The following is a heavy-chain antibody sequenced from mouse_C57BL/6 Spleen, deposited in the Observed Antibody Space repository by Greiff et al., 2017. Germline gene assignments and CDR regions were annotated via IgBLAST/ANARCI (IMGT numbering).Heavy chain of an antibody. V-gene: IGHV1-81*01. D-gene: IGHD1-1*01. CDR2: IYPRSGNT. Sequence: QVQLQQSGAELARPGASVKLSCKASGYTFTSYGISWVKQRTGQGLEWIGEIYPRSGNTYYNEKFKGKATLTADKSSSTAYMELRSLTSEDSAVYFCARSPLITTVVAPYFDYWGQGTTLTVSS. CDR1: GYTFTSYG. J-gene: IGHJ2*01. CDR3: ARSPLITTVVAPYFDY.